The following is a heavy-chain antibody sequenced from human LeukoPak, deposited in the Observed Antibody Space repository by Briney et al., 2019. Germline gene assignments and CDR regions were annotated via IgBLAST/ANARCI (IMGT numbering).Heavy chain of an antibody. CDR3: ARDKIVGATKLDY. J-gene: IGHJ4*02. CDR2: IKEDRGEE. Sequence: GGSLRLSCAASGFTFSTYWMSWVRQAPGKGLEWVANIKEDRGEEHYVDSVKGRFTISRDNAQNSLYLQMNNLGPEDTAIYYCARDKIVGATKLDYWGQGTLVTVSS. V-gene: IGHV3-7*01. CDR1: GFTFSTYW. D-gene: IGHD1-26*01.